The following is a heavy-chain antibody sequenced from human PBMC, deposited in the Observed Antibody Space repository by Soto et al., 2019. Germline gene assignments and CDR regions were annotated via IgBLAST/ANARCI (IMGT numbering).Heavy chain of an antibody. J-gene: IGHJ6*02. V-gene: IGHV4-31*03. D-gene: IGHD1-1*01. Sequence: QVQLQESGPGLVKPSQTLSLTCTVSGGSISSGGYYWSWIRQHPGKGLEWIGYIYYSGSTYYNPSLKSRVTISVDTSKNQFSLRLSSVTAADTAVYYCARDRLRKERHQYGPYGMDVWGQGTTVTVSS. CDR3: ARDRLRKERHQYGPYGMDV. CDR1: GGSISSGGYY. CDR2: IYYSGST.